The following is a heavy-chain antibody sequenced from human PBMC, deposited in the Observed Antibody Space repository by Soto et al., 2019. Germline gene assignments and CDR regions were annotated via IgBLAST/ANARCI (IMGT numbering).Heavy chain of an antibody. CDR2: ISYDGSNK. V-gene: IGHV3-30-3*01. CDR3: ARELGMATIGYYYYSMDV. CDR1: GFTFSSYA. D-gene: IGHD5-12*01. J-gene: IGHJ6*02. Sequence: PGGSLRLSCAASGFTFSSYAMHWVRQAPGKGLEWVAVISYDGSNKYYADSVKGRFTISRDNSKNTLYLQMNSLRAEDTAVYYCARELGMATIGYYYYSMDVWGQGTTVTVSS.